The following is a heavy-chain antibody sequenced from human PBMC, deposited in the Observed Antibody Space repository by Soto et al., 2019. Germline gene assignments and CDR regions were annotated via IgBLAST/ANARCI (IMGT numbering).Heavy chain of an antibody. CDR1: GFTFSDHY. Sequence: QVQLVESGGGLVKPGGSLRLSCVASGFTFSDHYMTWIRQAPGQGLEWLSYISTSSSYTNYADSVKGRFTISRVNAMNSVYLQMNSLRAEDTAVYYCARLRLTGYFDYWGQGTLVTVSS. CDR2: ISTSSSYT. J-gene: IGHJ4*02. V-gene: IGHV3-11*05. CDR3: ARLRLTGYFDY.